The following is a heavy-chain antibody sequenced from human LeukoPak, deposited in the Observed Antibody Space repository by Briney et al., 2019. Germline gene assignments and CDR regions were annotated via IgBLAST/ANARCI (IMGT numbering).Heavy chain of an antibody. V-gene: IGHV3-33*01. Sequence: GGSLRLSCAASGFTFSSYGMHWVRQAPGKGLEWVAVIWYDGSNKYYADSVKGRFTISRDNSKNTLYLQMNSLRAGDTAVYYCARGGEFQLLSPLYYYYGMDVWGKGTTVTVSS. D-gene: IGHD2-2*01. CDR1: GFTFSSYG. CDR3: ARGGEFQLLSPLYYYYGMDV. J-gene: IGHJ6*04. CDR2: IWYDGSNK.